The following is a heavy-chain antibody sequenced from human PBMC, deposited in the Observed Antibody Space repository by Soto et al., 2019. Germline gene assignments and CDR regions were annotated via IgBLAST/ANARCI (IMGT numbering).Heavy chain of an antibody. V-gene: IGHV4-34*02. CDR2: VTHSGST. Sequence: QVHLQQWGAGLLKPSETLSLTCGVYGGSLRGSYWSWIRQPPGKALEWLGKVTHSGSTTFNPSLKSRVSVSVDTSDNQFSLKLTSVTAADTAVYYCARGHIPVYGPVPDYFDSWGQGTPVTVSS. D-gene: IGHD2-21*01. J-gene: IGHJ4*02. CDR3: ARGHIPVYGPVPDYFDS. CDR1: GGSLRGSY.